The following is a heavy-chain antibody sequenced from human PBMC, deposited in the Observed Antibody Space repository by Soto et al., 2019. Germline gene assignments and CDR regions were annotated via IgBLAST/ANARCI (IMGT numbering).Heavy chain of an antibody. CDR2: IIPIFGTA. D-gene: IGHD3-9*01. V-gene: IGHV1-69*12. J-gene: IGHJ6*04. CDR3: AKDPEYYDILTGYGMDF. CDR1: GGTFSSYA. Sequence: QVQLVQSGAEVKKPGSSVKVSCKASGGTFSSYAISWVRQAPGQGLEWMGGIIPIFGTANYAQKFQGRVTITADESTSTAYMDLSSLRSEDTAVYYCAKDPEYYDILTGYGMDFWGEGTTVTVSS.